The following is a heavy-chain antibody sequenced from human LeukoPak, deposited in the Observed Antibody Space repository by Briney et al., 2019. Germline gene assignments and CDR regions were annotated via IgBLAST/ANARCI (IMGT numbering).Heavy chain of an antibody. J-gene: IGHJ3*02. V-gene: IGHV3-7*01. D-gene: IGHD3-16*01. CDR2: INPDGSEK. CDR3: ARYYDTTVGDAFDI. Sequence: GESLRLSCAASGFRFGSDWMSWVRQAPGEGLEWVANINPDGSEKYYVDSVKGRFTISRDNGKNSLYLQLCSLRAEDTAVYYCARYYDTTVGDAFDIWGQGTMVTVSS. CDR1: GFRFGSDW.